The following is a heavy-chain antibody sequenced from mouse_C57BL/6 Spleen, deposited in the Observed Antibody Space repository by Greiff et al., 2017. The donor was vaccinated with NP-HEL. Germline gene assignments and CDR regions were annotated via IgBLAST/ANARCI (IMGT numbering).Heavy chain of an antibody. CDR1: GFTFSSYA. D-gene: IGHD1-1*01. V-gene: IGHV5-4*01. J-gene: IGHJ2*01. Sequence: EVQRVESGGGLVKPGGSLKLSCAASGFTFSSYAMSWVRQTPEKRLEWVATISDGGSYTYYPDNVKGRFTISRDNAKHKRYLQMSHLESEDTAMYYGARDGYHYYGSSHDYWGQGTTLTVSS. CDR3: ARDGYHYYGSSHDY. CDR2: ISDGGSYT.